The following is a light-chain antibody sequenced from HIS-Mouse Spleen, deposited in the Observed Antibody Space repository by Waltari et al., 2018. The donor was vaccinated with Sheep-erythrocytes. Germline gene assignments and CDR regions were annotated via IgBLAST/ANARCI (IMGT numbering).Light chain of an antibody. CDR3: CSYAGSYNHV. J-gene: IGLJ1*01. V-gene: IGLV2-11*01. Sequence: QSALTQPRSVSGSPGHSVTISCTGTSSDVGAYNYVSWYQQHPGKAPKRMIYEFSKRPSGVPDRFSGSKSGNTASLTISGLQAEDEADYYCCSYAGSYNHVFATGTKVTVL. CDR2: EFS. CDR1: SSDVGAYNY.